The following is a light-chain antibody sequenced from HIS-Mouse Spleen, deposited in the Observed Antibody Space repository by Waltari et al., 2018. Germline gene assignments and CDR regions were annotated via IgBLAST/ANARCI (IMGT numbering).Light chain of an antibody. CDR1: AFPKKY. J-gene: IGLJ2*01. Sequence: SYELTQPPSVSVSPGQTARITCSGDAFPKKYAYWYQQKSGQAPVLVIYEDRKPPSGIPERFSGSSSGTMATLTISGAQVEDEADYYCYSTDSSGNHRVFGGGTKLTVL. V-gene: IGLV3-10*01. CDR2: EDR. CDR3: YSTDSSGNHRV.